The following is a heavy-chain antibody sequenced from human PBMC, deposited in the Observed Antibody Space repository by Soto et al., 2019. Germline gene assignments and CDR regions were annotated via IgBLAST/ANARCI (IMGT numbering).Heavy chain of an antibody. Sequence: QVQLVQSGAEVKKPGASVKVSCKASGYTFTGYYMHWVRQAPGQGLEWMGWINPNSGGTNYAQKFQGWGTMTRDTSISTAYMELSRLRSDDTAVYYCAREAGVVIRPHYGMDVWGQGTTVTVSS. CDR3: AREAGVVIRPHYGMDV. V-gene: IGHV1-2*04. J-gene: IGHJ6*02. CDR1: GYTFTGYY. D-gene: IGHD3-22*01. CDR2: INPNSGGT.